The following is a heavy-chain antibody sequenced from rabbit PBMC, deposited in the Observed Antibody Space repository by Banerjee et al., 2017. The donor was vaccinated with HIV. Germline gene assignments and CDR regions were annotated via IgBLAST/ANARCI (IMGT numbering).Heavy chain of an antibody. CDR2: IYAGSSGTT. D-gene: IGHD6-1*01. V-gene: IGHV1S40*01. Sequence: VESGGDLVKPGASLTLTCTASGFSFSRSYYMCWVRQAPGKGLEWIACIYAGSSGTTYYASWAKGRFTISKTSSTTVTLQMTSLTAADTATYFCARDYAGYAGYGYAYFNLWGQGTLVTVS. CDR3: ARDYAGYAGYGYAYFNL. CDR1: GFSFSRSYY. J-gene: IGHJ4*01.